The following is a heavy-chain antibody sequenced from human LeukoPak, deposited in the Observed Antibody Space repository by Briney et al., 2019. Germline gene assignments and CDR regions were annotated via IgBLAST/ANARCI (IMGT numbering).Heavy chain of an antibody. CDR2: INQDGSEK. Sequence: PGGSLRLSCADSGFTFTSYWMSWVRQAPGKGLAWVANINQDGSEKYYVDSVKGRFTISRDNARNSLHLQMNSLRAEDTAVYYCVRDSSTPDYWGQGTLVTVSS. CDR3: VRDSSTPDY. V-gene: IGHV3-7*01. J-gene: IGHJ4*02. D-gene: IGHD3-10*01. CDR1: GFTFTSYW.